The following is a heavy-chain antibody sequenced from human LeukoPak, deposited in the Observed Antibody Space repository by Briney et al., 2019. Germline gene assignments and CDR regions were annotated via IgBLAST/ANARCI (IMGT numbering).Heavy chain of an antibody. V-gene: IGHV1-2*06. CDR3: ARGEWLLHY. CDR1: GYTFSDYY. D-gene: IGHD3-3*01. J-gene: IGHJ4*02. CDR2: INPNSGGT. Sequence: EASVKVSCKASGYTFSDYYMHWVRQAPGQGLEWMGRINPNSGGTNYAQKFQGRVTMTRDTSISTAYMELGRLRSDDTAVYHCARGEWLLHYSGQGTLVTISS.